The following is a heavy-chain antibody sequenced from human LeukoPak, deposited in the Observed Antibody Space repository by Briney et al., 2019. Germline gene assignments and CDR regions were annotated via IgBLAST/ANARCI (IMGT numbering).Heavy chain of an antibody. CDR3: ARAYSRSYSHFDD. CDR1: GGSISGYY. J-gene: IGHJ4*02. CDR2: IYTSGST. Sequence: PSEALSLTCTVSGGSISGYYWSWIRQPPGKGLEWIGYIYTSGSTNYNPSLKSRVTISVDTSKNQFSLRLSSVTAADTAMYFCARAYSRSYSHFDDWGQGTLVTVSS. D-gene: IGHD1-26*01. V-gene: IGHV4-4*09.